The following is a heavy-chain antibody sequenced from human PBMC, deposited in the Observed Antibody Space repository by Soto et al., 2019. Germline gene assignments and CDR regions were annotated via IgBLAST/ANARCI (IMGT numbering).Heavy chain of an antibody. CDR3: AKDLPPKTGSYWGYFDC. J-gene: IGHJ4*02. V-gene: IGHV3-23*01. D-gene: IGHD1-26*01. Sequence: GGSLRLSCAASGFTFSNYAMSWVRQAPGKGLQWVSAISNSGDSTYYTDSVKGRFTISRDNSKNTLYLQMNSLRAEDTAVYYCAKDLPPKTGSYWGYFDCWGQGTLVTVSS. CDR1: GFTFSNYA. CDR2: ISNSGDST.